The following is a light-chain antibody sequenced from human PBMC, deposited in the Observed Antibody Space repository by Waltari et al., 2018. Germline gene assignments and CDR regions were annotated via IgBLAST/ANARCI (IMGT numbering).Light chain of an antibody. J-gene: IGKJ1*01. CDR1: QSVSRALRT. CDR3: QRYGTLPAT. CDR2: DAS. Sequence: ELVLTQSPGTLSLSPGDRATLSCRASQSVSRALRTLAWYQQKPGPAPRLLIYDASTRATGIPDRFSGSGAGTDFTLTISRLEPDDFAVYYCQRYGTLPATFGQGTKVEIK. V-gene: IGKV3-20*01.